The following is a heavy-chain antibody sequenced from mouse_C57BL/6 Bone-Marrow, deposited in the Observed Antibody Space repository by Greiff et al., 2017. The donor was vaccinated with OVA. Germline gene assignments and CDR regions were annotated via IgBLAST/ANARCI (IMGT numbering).Heavy chain of an antibody. CDR2: INSDGGST. D-gene: IGHD4-1*01. J-gene: IGHJ4*01. Sequence: EVQVVESGGGLVQPGESLKLSCESYEYEFPSHDMSWVRKTPEKRLELVAAINSDGGSTYYPATMERRFIISRDNTKKTLYLQMSSLRSEDTALYYGARVGRGYAMDYWGQGTSVTVSS. V-gene: IGHV5-2*01. CDR3: ARVGRGYAMDY. CDR1: EYEFPSHD.